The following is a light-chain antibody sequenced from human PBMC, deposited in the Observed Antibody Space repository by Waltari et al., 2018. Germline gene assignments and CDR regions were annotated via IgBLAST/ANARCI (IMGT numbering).Light chain of an antibody. CDR1: NIESKN. Sequence: SYVLTQPPSVSVAPGETARIAWGGSNIESKNVHWYRQRPGQAPVVVISYDNDRAAGIQERFSGSNSGNTATLTISRVDAGDAADYFCQVWDANTDPGVFGTGTEVTVL. J-gene: IGLJ1*01. CDR3: QVWDANTDPGV. V-gene: IGLV3-21*01. CDR2: YDN.